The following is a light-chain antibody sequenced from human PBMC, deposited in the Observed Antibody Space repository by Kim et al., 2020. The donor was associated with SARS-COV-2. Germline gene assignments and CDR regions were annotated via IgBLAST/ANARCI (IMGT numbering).Light chain of an antibody. J-gene: IGLJ3*02. CDR2: DVS. CDR1: SSDMGAYNS. V-gene: IGLV2-14*03. CDR3: SSYTTSTTWV. Sequence: GQSITISCTGTSSDMGAYNSASWFQQYPGKAPKLIIYDVSRRASGISNRFSGSKSGNAASLTISGLLTEDEADYYCSSYTTSTTWVFGGGTKLTVL.